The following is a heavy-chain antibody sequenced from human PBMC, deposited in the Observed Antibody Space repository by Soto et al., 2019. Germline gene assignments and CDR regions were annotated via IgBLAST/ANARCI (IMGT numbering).Heavy chain of an antibody. D-gene: IGHD6-6*01. CDR1: GGSVSSGSYY. J-gene: IGHJ5*02. CDR2: MYYSGST. Sequence: QVQLQESGPGLVKPSETLSLTCTVSGGSVSSGSYYWSWIRQPPGKGLEWIGYMYYSGSTNYNPSLKSRVTISVDTSKNQFSLKLSSVTAADTAVYYCAREYSSSSLGWFDPWGQGTLVTVSS. CDR3: AREYSSSSLGWFDP. V-gene: IGHV4-61*01.